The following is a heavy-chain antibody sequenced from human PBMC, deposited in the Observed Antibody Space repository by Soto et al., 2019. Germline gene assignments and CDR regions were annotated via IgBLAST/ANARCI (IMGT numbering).Heavy chain of an antibody. J-gene: IGHJ4*02. V-gene: IGHV4-59*12. Sequence: PSETLSLTCAVSGGSISSYYWNWVRQPPGKGLEWIGYIYYSGSTNYNPSLKSRVTISVDTSKNQFSLKLSSVTAADTAVYYCARGRNTLRYFDWLLNYYFDYWGQGTLVTVSS. CDR1: GGSISSYY. CDR3: ARGRNTLRYFDWLLNYYFDY. CDR2: IYYSGST. D-gene: IGHD3-9*01.